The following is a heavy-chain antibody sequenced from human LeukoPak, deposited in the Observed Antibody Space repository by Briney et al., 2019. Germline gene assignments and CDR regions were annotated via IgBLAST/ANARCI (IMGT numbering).Heavy chain of an antibody. CDR1: GFTFSSYA. J-gene: IGHJ3*02. CDR2: VSYDGSTK. V-gene: IGHV3-33*01. D-gene: IGHD4-17*01. Sequence: GRSLRLSCGASGFTFSSYAMHWVRQAPGKGLEWVAVVSYDGSTKYYADSVRGRFTSSRDNAKKSLFLQMNSLRVEDTAVYYCARDDYGGTFDAFDIWGQGAMVTVSS. CDR3: ARDDYGGTFDAFDI.